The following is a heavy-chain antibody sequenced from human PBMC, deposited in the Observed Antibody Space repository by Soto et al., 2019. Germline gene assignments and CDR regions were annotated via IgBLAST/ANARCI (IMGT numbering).Heavy chain of an antibody. D-gene: IGHD6-6*01. Sequence: QVQLVQSGPEVKKPGASVKVSCKASGYTFTTYNITWVRQAPGQGLEWMGWISAYNDYTSYAQKVRGRVTKTTDTSTSTAYMELKSLRSDDTAVYNCARDGAHIAPRPPGDYWGQGTLVSVSS. CDR1: GYTFTTYN. CDR3: ARDGAHIAPRPPGDY. CDR2: ISAYNDYT. J-gene: IGHJ4*02. V-gene: IGHV1-18*01.